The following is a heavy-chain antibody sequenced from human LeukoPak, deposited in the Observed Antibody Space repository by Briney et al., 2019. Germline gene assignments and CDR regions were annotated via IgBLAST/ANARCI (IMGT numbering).Heavy chain of an antibody. CDR2: ISYDGNNK. CDR3: AKDYGDYNFDY. J-gene: IGHJ4*01. D-gene: IGHD4-17*01. CDR1: GFXFSRYG. Sequence: GGSLRLSCAASGFXFSRYGIHWVRQAPGKGLEWVAVISYDGNNKYYADSVKGRFTISRDNSKNTLYLQMNGLRVEDTAVYYCAKDYGDYNFDYWGHGSLVAVSS. V-gene: IGHV3-30*18.